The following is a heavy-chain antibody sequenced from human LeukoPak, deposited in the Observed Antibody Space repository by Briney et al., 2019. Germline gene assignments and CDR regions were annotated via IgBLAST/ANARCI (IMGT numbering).Heavy chain of an antibody. J-gene: IGHJ3*02. CDR2: INHSGST. CDR1: GGSFSGYY. CDR3: AVATTTFVDAFDI. Sequence: SETLSLTCAVYGGSFSGYYWSWIRQPPGKGLEWIGEINHSGSTNYNPSLKSRVTISVDTSKNQFSLKLSSVTAADTAVYYCAVATTTFVDAFDIWGQGTMVTVSS. D-gene: IGHD3-3*01. V-gene: IGHV4-34*01.